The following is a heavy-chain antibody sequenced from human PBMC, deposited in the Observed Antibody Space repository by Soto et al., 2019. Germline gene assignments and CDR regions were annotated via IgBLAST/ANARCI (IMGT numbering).Heavy chain of an antibody. CDR3: ARHNSSSWYLDYGMDV. V-gene: IGHV5-10-1*01. Sequence: PGESLKISCKGSGYSFTSYWISWVRQMPGKGLEWMGRIDPSDSYTNYSPSFQGHVTISADKSISTAYLQWSSLKASDTAMYYCARHNSSSWYLDYGMDVWGQGTTVTVSS. D-gene: IGHD6-13*01. J-gene: IGHJ6*02. CDR1: GYSFTSYW. CDR2: IDPSDSYT.